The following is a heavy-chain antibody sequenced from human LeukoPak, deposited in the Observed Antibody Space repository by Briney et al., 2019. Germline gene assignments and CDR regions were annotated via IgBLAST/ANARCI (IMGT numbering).Heavy chain of an antibody. Sequence: GGSLRLSCTASGFIFDTHTLTWVRQAPGKGLEWVASISGSGDSTNYGDSVKGRFTISRDNSKNTLYMQMNSLRAEDTAVYYCSGLINYWGQGTLVTVSS. CDR2: ISGSGDST. V-gene: IGHV3-23*01. D-gene: IGHD3-10*01. CDR3: SGLINY. J-gene: IGHJ4*02. CDR1: GFIFDTHT.